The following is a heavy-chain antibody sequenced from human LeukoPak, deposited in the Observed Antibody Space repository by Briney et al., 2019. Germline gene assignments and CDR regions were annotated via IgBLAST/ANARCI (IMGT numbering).Heavy chain of an antibody. Sequence: SQTLSLTCAISGDSVSTNSATWTWLRQSPSRGLEWLGRTYYRSKWNNDYAVSMKSRMTINPDTPKNQFSLQLNSVTPEDTAVYYCARLVGAAWFDSWGQGTLVTVSS. J-gene: IGHJ5*01. CDR1: GDSVSTNSAT. CDR2: TYYRSKWNN. CDR3: ARLVGAAWFDS. V-gene: IGHV6-1*01. D-gene: IGHD1-26*01.